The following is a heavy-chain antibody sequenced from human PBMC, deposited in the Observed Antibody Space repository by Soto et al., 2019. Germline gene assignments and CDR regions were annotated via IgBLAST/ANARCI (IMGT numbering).Heavy chain of an antibody. D-gene: IGHD3-3*01. CDR1: GGSISSADYS. J-gene: IGHJ6*02. Sequence: QPQLQESGSGLVKPSQTLVLTCDVSGGSISSADYSWSWIRQPPGKGLEWIGNIYHSGSAYYNPSLKSRVTISVDRSKNQFSLKLSSVTAADTAVYYCARERDYDFWTRQTLYYYGIDVWGQGTPVTVSS. CDR3: ARERDYDFWTRQTLYYYGIDV. CDR2: IYHSGSA. V-gene: IGHV4-30-2*01.